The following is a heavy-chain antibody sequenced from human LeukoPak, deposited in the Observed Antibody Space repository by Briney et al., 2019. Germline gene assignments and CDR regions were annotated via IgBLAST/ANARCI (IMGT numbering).Heavy chain of an antibody. V-gene: IGHV3-23*01. CDR3: TKDWSADY. J-gene: IGHJ4*02. Sequence: QPGGSLRLSCTASGSTFSDYAMTWVRQAPGKGLEWVSAISPDGSDTKYAGSVKGRSTISRDNSKKTLFLQMNSLRVEDTAVYYCTKDWSADYWGQGTLVTVSS. CDR2: ISPDGSDT. CDR1: GSTFSDYA.